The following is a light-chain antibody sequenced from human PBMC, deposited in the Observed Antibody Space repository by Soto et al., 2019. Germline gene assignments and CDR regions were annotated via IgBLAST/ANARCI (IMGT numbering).Light chain of an antibody. CDR2: EVR. CDR1: SSDVCAYDF. J-gene: IGLJ1*01. Sequence: QSVLTQPASVSGSPGQSITISCTGTSSDVCAYDFVSWYQQHPDKAPKLMIYEVRGRPSGVSNRFSGSKSFNTATLTISVLQAEDEADYYCSSHTTRNTRVFGTGTKVTVL. CDR3: SSHTTRNTRV. V-gene: IGLV2-14*03.